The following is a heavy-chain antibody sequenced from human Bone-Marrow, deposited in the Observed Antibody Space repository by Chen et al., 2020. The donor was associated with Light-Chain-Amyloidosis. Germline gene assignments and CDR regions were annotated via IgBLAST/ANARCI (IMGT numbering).Heavy chain of an antibody. J-gene: IGHJ4*02. Sequence: QVQLQESGPGLVKPSETLSLNCTVSGASISNYYWSWIRQPPGKGLEWIGSIHSSGSTYYSPSLKSRVTISVDTSKNQFSLKLDSVTAADTAVYYCTGDVRLEWAFYWGQGILVTVSS. D-gene: IGHD3-3*01. V-gene: IGHV4-59*12. CDR3: TGDVRLEWAFY. CDR1: GASISNYY. CDR2: IHSSGST.